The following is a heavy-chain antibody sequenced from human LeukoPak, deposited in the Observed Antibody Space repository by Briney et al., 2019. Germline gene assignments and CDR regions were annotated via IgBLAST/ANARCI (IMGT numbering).Heavy chain of an antibody. CDR2: IYSDGAAT. J-gene: IGHJ4*02. V-gene: IGHV3-74*01. CDR1: GLTVTSYW. Sequence: PGGSLRLSCAASGLTVTSYWIYWVRQAPGKGLVWVSGIYSDGAATRYADSVKGRFTISRDNAKNSLYLQMNSLRAEDTAVYYCARASSSSLAIPGYWGQGTLVTVSS. D-gene: IGHD2-2*01. CDR3: ARASSSSLAIPGY.